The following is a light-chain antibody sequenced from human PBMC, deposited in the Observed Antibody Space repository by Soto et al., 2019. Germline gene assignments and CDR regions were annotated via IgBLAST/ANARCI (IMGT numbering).Light chain of an antibody. V-gene: IGLV2-23*01. CDR1: SSDVGNYNL. J-gene: IGLJ1*01. CDR3: CSYAGSSLYV. CDR2: EGS. Sequence: QSALTQPASVSGSPGQSITISCTGTSSDVGNYNLVSWYQQHPGKAPKLMIYEGSKRPSGVSNRFSGSKSGNTASLTISGLQAEDEADYYYCSYAGSSLYVFGTGTKVTVL.